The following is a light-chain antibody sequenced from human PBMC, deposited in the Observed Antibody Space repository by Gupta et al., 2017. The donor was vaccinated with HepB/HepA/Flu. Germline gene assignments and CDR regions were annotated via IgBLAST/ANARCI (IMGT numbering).Light chain of an antibody. J-gene: IGLJ3*02. CDR3: HSYDSSVTGWV. CDR1: NSNIGAGYD. CDR2: GDT. V-gene: IGLV1-40*01. Sequence: QSVLTQPPSVSRAPGHRVTISCTGRNSNIGAGYDVHWYQHLPGTAPKLLIFGDTNRPSGGPDRFSGSKSGTSASLASTGLQAEDEADYYCHSYDSSVTGWVFGGGTRLTVL.